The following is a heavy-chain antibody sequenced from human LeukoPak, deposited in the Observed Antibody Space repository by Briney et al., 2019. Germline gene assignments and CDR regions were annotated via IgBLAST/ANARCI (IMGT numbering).Heavy chain of an antibody. Sequence: SGGSLRLSCAASGFTFSSYSMNWVRQAQRKGLEWVSSISSSSSYIYYADSVKGRFTISRDNAKNSLYLQMNSLRAEDTAVYYCATAGKHTRVGGQGTLVTVSS. CDR1: GFTFSSYS. CDR2: ISSSSSYI. CDR3: ATAGKHTRV. J-gene: IGHJ4*02. D-gene: IGHD5-18*01. V-gene: IGHV3-21*01.